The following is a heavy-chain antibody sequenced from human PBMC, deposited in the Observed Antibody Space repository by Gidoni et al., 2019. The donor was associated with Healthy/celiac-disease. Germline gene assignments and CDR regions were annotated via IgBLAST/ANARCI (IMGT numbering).Heavy chain of an antibody. CDR1: RGTFSSYA. D-gene: IGHD1-26*01. CDR3: AREIVGATVGMDV. V-gene: IGHV1-69*01. CDR2: IIPIFGTA. J-gene: IGHJ6*02. Sequence: QVQLVQSGAEVKTPGSSVQVSCKASRGTFSSYAISWVRQAPGQGLEWMGGIIPIFGTANYAQKFQGRVTITADESTSTAYMELSSLRSEDTAVYYCAREIVGATVGMDVWGQGTTVTVSS.